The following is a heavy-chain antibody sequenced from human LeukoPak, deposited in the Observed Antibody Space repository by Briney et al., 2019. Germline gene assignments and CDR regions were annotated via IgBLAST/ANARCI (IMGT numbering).Heavy chain of an antibody. Sequence: GTSLRLSCVPSGLTVSSYAMYWVRQAPGKGLEWVAVISIDGNHRYSADSVKGRFTISRDNSKNTLYLQMNSLTTEDTAVYYCATGVGDTPYFEHWGQGALVTVSS. D-gene: IGHD1-26*01. CDR3: ATGVGDTPYFEH. J-gene: IGHJ4*02. V-gene: IGHV3-30*03. CDR1: GLTVSSYA. CDR2: ISIDGNHR.